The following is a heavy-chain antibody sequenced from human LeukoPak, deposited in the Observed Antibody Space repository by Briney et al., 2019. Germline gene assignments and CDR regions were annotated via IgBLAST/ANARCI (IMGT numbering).Heavy chain of an antibody. Sequence: GGSLRLSCSASGFTFSSYAMHWVRQAPGKGLEYVSAISSNGGSTYYADSVKGRFTISRDNSKNTLYLQMSSLRAEDTAVYYCVKDLWLVGGGSGSYYNRRLRGENDYWGQGTLVTVSS. J-gene: IGHJ4*02. V-gene: IGHV3-64D*06. CDR2: ISSNGGST. CDR1: GFTFSSYA. D-gene: IGHD3-10*01. CDR3: VKDLWLVGGGSGSYYNRRLRGENDY.